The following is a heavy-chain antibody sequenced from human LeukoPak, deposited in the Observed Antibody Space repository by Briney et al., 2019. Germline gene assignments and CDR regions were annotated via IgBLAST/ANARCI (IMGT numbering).Heavy chain of an antibody. CDR2: ISSSSSNI. Sequence: GGSLRLSCAASGFTFSSYSMNWVRQAPGKGLEWVSSISSSSSNIYYADSVKGRFTISRDNAKNSLYLQMNSLRAEDTAVYYCARDGGAGTFDYWGQGTLVTVSS. D-gene: IGHD3-3*01. CDR3: ARDGGAGTFDY. V-gene: IGHV3-21*01. CDR1: GFTFSSYS. J-gene: IGHJ4*02.